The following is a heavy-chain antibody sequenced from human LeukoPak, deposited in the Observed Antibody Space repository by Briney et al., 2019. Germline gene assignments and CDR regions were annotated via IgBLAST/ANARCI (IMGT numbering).Heavy chain of an antibody. Sequence: GGSLRLSCAASGFTFSSYAMSWVRQAPGKGLEWVSAISGSGGSTYYADSVKGRFTISRDNSKNTLYLQMNSLRAEDTAVYYCAKALSAITYSSGWYYFAYWGQGPLVTVSS. CDR2: ISGSGGST. V-gene: IGHV3-23*01. D-gene: IGHD6-19*01. J-gene: IGHJ4*02. CDR1: GFTFSSYA. CDR3: AKALSAITYSSGWYYFAY.